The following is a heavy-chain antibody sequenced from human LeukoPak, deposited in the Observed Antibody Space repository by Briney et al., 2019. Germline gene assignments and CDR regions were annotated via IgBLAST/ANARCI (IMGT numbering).Heavy chain of an antibody. V-gene: IGHV1-18*01. CDR3: ARDPSNTSGRNILFDY. CDR2: ISCYNGDT. J-gene: IGHJ4*02. Sequence: GASVKVSCRASGYTFTRYGINWVRQAPGQGLEWMGWISCYNGDTNYAQNLQGRVTMTTDTSTTTVYMELRSLRSDDTAVYYCARDPSNTSGRNILFDYWGQGTLVTVSS. D-gene: IGHD6-19*01. CDR1: GYTFTRYG.